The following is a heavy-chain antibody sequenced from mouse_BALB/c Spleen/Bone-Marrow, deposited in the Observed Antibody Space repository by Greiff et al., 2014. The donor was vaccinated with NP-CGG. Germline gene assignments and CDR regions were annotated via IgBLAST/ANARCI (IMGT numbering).Heavy chain of an antibody. J-gene: IGHJ2*01. D-gene: IGHD4-1*01. V-gene: IGHV2-6-5*01. CDR2: IWGGGIT. CDR1: GLSLTDYG. Sequence: QVQLKESGPGLVAPSQSLSITCTVSGLSLTDYGLSWIRQPPGKGLEWLGVIWGGGITYYNSPLKSRLSISKDNSKSQVLLKMYSLQTDDTAMYYCAKLNWDEGDYWGQGTTLTVSS. CDR3: AKLNWDEGDY.